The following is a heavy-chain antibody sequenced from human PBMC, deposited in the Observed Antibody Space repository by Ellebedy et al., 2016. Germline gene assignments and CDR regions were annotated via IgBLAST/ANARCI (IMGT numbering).Heavy chain of an antibody. CDR3: ARDGEGYMGYFDY. V-gene: IGHV3-7*01. CDR1: GFTFADYW. J-gene: IGHJ4*02. CDR2: IKEDGSEN. D-gene: IGHD3-10*01. Sequence: GGSLRLSCVASGFTFADYWMSWVRQAPGKELEWVADIKEDGSENSYVDSVKGRFTISRDNAKVSLYLQMDNLRAEDTAVYFCARDGEGYMGYFDYWGQGNLVTVSS.